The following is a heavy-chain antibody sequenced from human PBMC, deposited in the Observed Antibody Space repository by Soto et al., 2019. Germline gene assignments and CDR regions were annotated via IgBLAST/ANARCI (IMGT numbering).Heavy chain of an antibody. D-gene: IGHD5-12*01. CDR2: IYYSGST. J-gene: IGHJ4*02. CDR3: ARVMATIRREFDY. V-gene: IGHV4-61*01. Sequence: SETRSLTWTVSGGSVSSGSYYWSWIRQRPGKGLEWIGYIYYSGSTNYNPSLKSRVTISVDTSKNQFSLKLSSVTAADTAVYYCARVMATIRREFDYWGQGTLVTVSS. CDR1: GGSVSSGSYY.